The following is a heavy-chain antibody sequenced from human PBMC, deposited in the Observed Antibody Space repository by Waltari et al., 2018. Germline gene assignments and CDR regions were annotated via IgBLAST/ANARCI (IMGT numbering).Heavy chain of an antibody. V-gene: IGHV4-4*02. CDR1: GASLSSRDW. CDR3: VGQSINVVFDS. Sequence: QVQLQESGPGLVKPSGTLSLTCAVSGASLSSRDWGSWVRQPPGKGLEWLGEIYRDGSTLYNPSLRGRVTISGDQTNNLFSLKVTSMTAADTAVYYCVGQSINVVFDSWGPGTLVTVSS. CDR2: IYRDGST. D-gene: IGHD2-21*01. J-gene: IGHJ4*02.